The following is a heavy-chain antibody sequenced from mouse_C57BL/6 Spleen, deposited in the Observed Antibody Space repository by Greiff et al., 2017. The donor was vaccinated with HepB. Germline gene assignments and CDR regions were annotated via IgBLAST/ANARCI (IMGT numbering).Heavy chain of an antibody. Sequence: EVKVVESGGGLVKPGGSLKLSCAASGFTFSSYAMSWVRQTPEKRLEWVATISDGGSYTYYPDNVKGRFTISRDNAKNNLYLQMSHLKSEDTAIYYCARTYYSNHEGFAYWGQGTLVTVSA. CDR1: GFTFSSYA. D-gene: IGHD2-5*01. V-gene: IGHV5-4*03. CDR2: ISDGGSYT. CDR3: ARTYYSNHEGFAY. J-gene: IGHJ3*01.